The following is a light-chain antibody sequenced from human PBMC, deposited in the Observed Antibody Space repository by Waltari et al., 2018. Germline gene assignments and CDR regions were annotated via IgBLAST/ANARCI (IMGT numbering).Light chain of an antibody. Sequence: DIVMTQSPDSLAVSLGERDTINCKPSQSVLYSSNNKNYLAWYQQKPGQPPKLLIYWASTRESGVPDRFSGSGSGTDFTLTISSLQAEDVAVYYCQQYYSIPYTFGQGTKLEIK. CDR2: WAS. J-gene: IGKJ2*01. CDR1: QSVLYSSNNKNY. V-gene: IGKV4-1*01. CDR3: QQYYSIPYT.